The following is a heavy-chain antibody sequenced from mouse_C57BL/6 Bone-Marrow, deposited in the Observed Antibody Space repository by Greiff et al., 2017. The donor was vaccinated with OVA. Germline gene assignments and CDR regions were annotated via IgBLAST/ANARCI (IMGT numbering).Heavy chain of an antibody. J-gene: IGHJ1*03. D-gene: IGHD1-1*01. Sequence: EVQLQQSGPELVKPGASVKISCKASGYSFTGYYMNWVKQSPEKSLEWIGEINPSTGGTTYNQKFKAKATLTVDKSSSTAYMQLKSLTSEDSAVYYCARYLIYYYGSSYWYIDVWGTGTTVTVSS. V-gene: IGHV1-42*01. CDR2: INPSTGGT. CDR3: ARYLIYYYGSSYWYIDV. CDR1: GYSFTGYY.